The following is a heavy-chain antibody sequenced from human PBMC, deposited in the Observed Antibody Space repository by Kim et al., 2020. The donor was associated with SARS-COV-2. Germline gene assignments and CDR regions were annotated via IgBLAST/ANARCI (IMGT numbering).Heavy chain of an antibody. CDR3: VRGTYFDY. V-gene: IGHV6-1*01. J-gene: IGHJ4*02. Sequence: SQTLSLTCAISGDSVSSDSATWNWIRQSPSRGLEWLGRTYYRSKWYYDYGGSVKSRISVSPDTSKNQFSLQLNSVTPEDTAMYYCVRGTYFDYWGQGTLVTVSS. CDR1: GDSVSSDSAT. CDR2: TYYRSKWYY.